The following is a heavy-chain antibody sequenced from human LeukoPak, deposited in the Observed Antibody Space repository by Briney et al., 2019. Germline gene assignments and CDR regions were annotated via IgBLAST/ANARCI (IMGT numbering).Heavy chain of an antibody. D-gene: IGHD3-10*01. CDR2: IKSKTDGGTT. J-gene: IGHJ6*04. CDR1: GFTFSNAW. CDR3: VCGVRGVNIGSYYYGMDV. Sequence: GGSLRLSCAASGFTFSNAWMSWVRQAPGKGLEWVGRIKSKTDGGTTDYAAPVKGRFTISRDDSKNTLYLQMNSLKTEDTAVYYCVCGVRGVNIGSYYYGMDVWGKGTTVTVSS. V-gene: IGHV3-15*01.